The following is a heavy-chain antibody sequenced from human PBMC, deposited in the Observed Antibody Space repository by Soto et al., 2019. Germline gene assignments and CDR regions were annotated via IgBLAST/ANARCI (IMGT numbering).Heavy chain of an antibody. CDR2: INHSGST. CDR3: ARDGEAEWELLLGYYYGMDV. CDR1: GGSFSGYY. Sequence: QVQLQQWGAGLLKPSETLSLTCAVYGGSFSGYYWSWIRQPPGKGLEWIGEINHSGSTNYNPSLKSRVTISVDTSKNQFSLKLSSVTAADTAVYYCARDGEAEWELLLGYYYGMDVWGQGTTVTVSS. D-gene: IGHD1-26*01. J-gene: IGHJ6*02. V-gene: IGHV4-34*01.